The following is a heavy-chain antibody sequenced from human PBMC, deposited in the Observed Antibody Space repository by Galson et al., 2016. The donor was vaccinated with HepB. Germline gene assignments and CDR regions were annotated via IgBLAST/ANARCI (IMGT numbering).Heavy chain of an antibody. CDR2: INMDGSST. V-gene: IGHV3-74*01. D-gene: IGHD4-17*01. CDR1: GFTFSSYW. CDR3: ARLRAYYYHYMDV. J-gene: IGHJ6*03. Sequence: SLRLSCAASGFTFSSYWMDWVRQAGKGLVWVSRINMDGSSTTYADSVKGRFTISRDNAKNTLYLQMNNLRVEDTAVYYCARLRAYYYHYMDVWGEGTTVTVSS.